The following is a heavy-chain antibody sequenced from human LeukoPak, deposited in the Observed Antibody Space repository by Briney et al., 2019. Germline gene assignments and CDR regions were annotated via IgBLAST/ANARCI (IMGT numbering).Heavy chain of an antibody. V-gene: IGHV4-39*01. CDR2: IYYRGST. CDR3: AVTTGYTYGYRSIDY. Sequence: SETLSLTCTVAGGSITSNNYYWGWVRQPPGKGLEWIGTIYYRGSTYYNPSLKSRVTISIDTSKNQFYLKLNSVTAADTAVFYCAVTTGYTYGYRSIDYWGQGTLVTVSP. J-gene: IGHJ4*02. D-gene: IGHD5-18*01. CDR1: GGSITSNNYY.